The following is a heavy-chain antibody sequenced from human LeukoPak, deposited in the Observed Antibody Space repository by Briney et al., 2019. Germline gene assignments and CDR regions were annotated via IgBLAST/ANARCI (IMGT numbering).Heavy chain of an antibody. D-gene: IGHD3-22*01. CDR1: GFTFSSYA. Sequence: PGGSLRLSCAASGFTFSSYAMSWVRQAPGKGLEWVSAISGSAGSTYYADSVKGRFTISRDNAKNSLYLQMNSLRAEDTALYYCAKLIIPYYYDSSGYLHAFDIWGQGTMVTVSS. J-gene: IGHJ3*02. CDR3: AKLIIPYYYDSSGYLHAFDI. CDR2: ISGSAGST. V-gene: IGHV3-23*01.